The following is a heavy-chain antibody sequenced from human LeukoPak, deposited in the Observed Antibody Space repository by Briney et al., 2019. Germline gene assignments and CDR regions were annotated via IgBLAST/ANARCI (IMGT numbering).Heavy chain of an antibody. V-gene: IGHV1-2*02. Sequence: VASVKVSCKASGYTFTGYFMHWVRQAPGQGLEWMGWINPTTGGTNYAQKFQGRVTMTRDTSISTGYMELSSLKSDDTAAYYCARDRAGSWFDPWGQGTLVTVSS. CDR1: GYTFTGYF. J-gene: IGHJ5*02. CDR2: INPTTGGT. CDR3: ARDRAGSWFDP.